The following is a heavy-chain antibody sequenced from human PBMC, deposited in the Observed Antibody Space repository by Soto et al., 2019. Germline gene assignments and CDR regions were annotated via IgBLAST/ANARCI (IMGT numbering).Heavy chain of an antibody. J-gene: IGHJ6*01. CDR2: INLSGGIT. CDR3: SSTPASSSSRYGLPAEQFDGMDV. V-gene: IGHV1-46*01. D-gene: IGHD6-13*01. CDR1: GYTFTSFY. Sequence: QMQLVQSGAEVKRPGASVRCSCKSSGYTFTSFYIHWVRQAPGQWLEWMGLINLSGGITNFAQRFQDRATMTREMTTNSNYTKQKSLKSGDSAEYYCSSTPASSSSRYGLPAEQFDGMDVWGQATTVTV.